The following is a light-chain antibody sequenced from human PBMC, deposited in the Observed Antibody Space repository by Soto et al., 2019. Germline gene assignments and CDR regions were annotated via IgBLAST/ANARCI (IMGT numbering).Light chain of an antibody. J-gene: IGLJ2*01. Sequence: QSVLTQPASVSGSPGQSITISCTGTSSDVGGYNYVSWYQQHPGKAPKLMIYEVSNWPSGVSNRFSGSKSGNTASLTISGLQAEDEADYYCSSYTSSSTRGVVFGGGTKLTVL. CDR2: EVS. CDR1: SSDVGGYNY. CDR3: SSYTSSSTRGVV. V-gene: IGLV2-14*01.